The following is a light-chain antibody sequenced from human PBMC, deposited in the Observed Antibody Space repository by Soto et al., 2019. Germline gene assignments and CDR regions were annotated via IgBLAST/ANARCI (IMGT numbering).Light chain of an antibody. Sequence: EIVMTHSPATLSVSPGERATLSFSSSQSVRSNLAWYQQKPGQAPRLVIYAASTRATGIADRFSGSVSGTEFTLTISSLQSEDFAVYYCQQYNEWPPFTFGQGTRLEI. CDR2: AAS. CDR3: QQYNEWPPFT. J-gene: IGKJ5*01. CDR1: QSVRSN. V-gene: IGKV3-15*01.